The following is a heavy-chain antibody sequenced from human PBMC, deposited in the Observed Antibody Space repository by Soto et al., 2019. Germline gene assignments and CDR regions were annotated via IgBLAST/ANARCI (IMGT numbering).Heavy chain of an antibody. CDR2: ISAYNGNT. Sequence: ASVKVSCKASGYTFTSYGISWVRQAPGQGLEWMGRISAYNGNTNYAQKLQGRVTMTTDTSTSTAYMELRSLRSDDTAVYYCARDLDTAMVMVYWGQGTLVTVSS. V-gene: IGHV1-18*01. CDR3: ARDLDTAMVMVY. CDR1: GYTFTSYG. D-gene: IGHD5-18*01. J-gene: IGHJ4*02.